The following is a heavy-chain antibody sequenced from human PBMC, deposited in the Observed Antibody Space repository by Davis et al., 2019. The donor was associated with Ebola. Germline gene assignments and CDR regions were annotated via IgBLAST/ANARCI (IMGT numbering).Heavy chain of an antibody. CDR3: ARFNVLVGTSWYFDL. D-gene: IGHD6-19*01. J-gene: IGHJ2*01. CDR2: IHYSGNT. Sequence: SETLSLTCTVSGGSISSYYWSWIRQPPGKGLESIGYIHYSGNTYYNSSLKSRVTISVDTSKNQFSLSLTSVTAADTAVYFCARFNVLVGTSWYFDLWGRGTLVTVSS. V-gene: IGHV4-59*08. CDR1: GGSISSYY.